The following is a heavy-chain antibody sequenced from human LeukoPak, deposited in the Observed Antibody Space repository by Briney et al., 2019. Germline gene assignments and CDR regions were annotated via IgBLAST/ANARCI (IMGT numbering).Heavy chain of an antibody. V-gene: IGHV4-59*01. Sequence: PSETLSLTGTVSGGSISGYYWGWVRQPPGKGREWIGYIYYSGITSYNPSLKSRVTLSVDTSKKQFSLNLSAVTAADTAVYYCTRVGAKLTGVGWYFDLWGRGTLVTVFS. D-gene: IGHD3-9*01. CDR1: GGSISGYY. J-gene: IGHJ2*01. CDR3: TRVGAKLTGVGWYFDL. CDR2: IYYSGIT.